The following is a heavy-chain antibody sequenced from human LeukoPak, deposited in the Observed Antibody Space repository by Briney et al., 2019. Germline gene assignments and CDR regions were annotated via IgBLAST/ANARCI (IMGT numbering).Heavy chain of an antibody. D-gene: IGHD6-19*01. CDR3: ARTYSSFDY. Sequence: GGALRLSCAVSGFTFSSYWMHWVRQAPGKGLVWVSRINNDGSTTAYADSVKGRFTISRDNTKNTLYLQMNSLRAEDTAVYYCARTYSSFDYWGQGTLVTVSS. V-gene: IGHV3-74*01. CDR1: GFTFSSYW. CDR2: INNDGSTT. J-gene: IGHJ4*02.